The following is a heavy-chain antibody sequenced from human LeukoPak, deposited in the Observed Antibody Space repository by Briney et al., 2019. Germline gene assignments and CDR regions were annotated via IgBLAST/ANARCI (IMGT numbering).Heavy chain of an antibody. J-gene: IGHJ6*03. CDR1: GFPFNEYS. V-gene: IGHV3-11*06. Sequence: PGGSLRLSCAASGFPFNEYSMNWVRQAPGKGLEWISYIGISSGNTKYADSVKGRFTISGDNAKKSLYLQMNSLRAEDTAVYYCARGRYYYYMDVWGKGTTVTVSS. CDR3: ARGRYYYYMDV. CDR2: IGISSGNT.